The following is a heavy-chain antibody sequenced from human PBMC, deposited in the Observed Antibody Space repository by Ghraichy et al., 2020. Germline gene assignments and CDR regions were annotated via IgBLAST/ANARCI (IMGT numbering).Heavy chain of an antibody. CDR1: GYTLTELS. CDR3: ATATYYDSSGYPFFDY. V-gene: IGHV1-24*01. Sequence: ASVKVSCKVSGYTLTELSMHWVRQAPGKGLEWMGGFDPEDGETIYAQKFRGRVTMTEDTSTDTAYMELSSLRSEDTAVYYCATATYYDSSGYPFFDYWGQGTLVTVSS. J-gene: IGHJ4*02. D-gene: IGHD3-22*01. CDR2: FDPEDGET.